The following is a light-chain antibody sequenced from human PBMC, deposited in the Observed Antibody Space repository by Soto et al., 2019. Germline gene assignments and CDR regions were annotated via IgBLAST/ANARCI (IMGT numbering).Light chain of an antibody. J-gene: IGLJ2*01. Sequence: QSALTQPASVSGSPGQSITISCTGTSSDVGSYNLVSWYQQHPGKAPKLMIYEVTKRPSGVSYRFSGSKSGNTASLTISGLQAEDEADYYCCSFAGSYTLLFGGGTKVIVL. CDR1: SSDVGSYNL. V-gene: IGLV2-23*02. CDR3: CSFAGSYTLL. CDR2: EVT.